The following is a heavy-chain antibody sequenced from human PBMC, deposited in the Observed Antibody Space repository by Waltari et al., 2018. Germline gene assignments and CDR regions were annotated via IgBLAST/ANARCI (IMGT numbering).Heavy chain of an antibody. CDR2: INHSGST. CDR1: GGSFSGYY. D-gene: IGHD3-10*01. CDR3: ARGPPAYYYGSGSSPLRY. J-gene: IGHJ4*02. V-gene: IGHV4-34*01. Sequence: QVQLQQWGAGLLKPSETLSLTCAVPGGSFSGYYWSWIRQPPGKGLEWIGEINHSGSTNYNPSLKSRVTISVDTSKNQFSLKLSSVTAADTAVYYCARGPPAYYYGSGSSPLRYWGQGTLVTVSS.